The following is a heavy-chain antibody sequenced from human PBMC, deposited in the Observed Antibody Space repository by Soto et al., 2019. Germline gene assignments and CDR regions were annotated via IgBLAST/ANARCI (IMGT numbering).Heavy chain of an antibody. D-gene: IGHD3-22*01. CDR3: ARDDGDSSGYPAHYSDY. CDR2: IIPIFGTA. Sequence: GASVEVSWKASGGTFSSYASSWVRPAPGQGLEWMGGIIPIFGTANYAQKFQVRVTITADESTSTAYMELSSLRSEDTAVYYCARDDGDSSGYPAHYSDYWGRQPLVPFSS. V-gene: IGHV1-69*13. J-gene: IGHJ4*02. CDR1: GGTFSSYA.